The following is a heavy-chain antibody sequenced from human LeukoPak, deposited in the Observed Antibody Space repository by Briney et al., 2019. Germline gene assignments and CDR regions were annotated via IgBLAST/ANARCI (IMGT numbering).Heavy chain of an antibody. CDR1: GFTFSSYT. CDR3: AKGIQLWFAHYYFDY. Sequence: PGGSLRLSCAASGFTFSSYTMHWVRQAPGKGLEWVAVISHDGSNKYYADSVKGRFTISRDNSKNTLYLQMNSLRAEDTAVYYCAKGIQLWFAHYYFDYWGQGTLVTVSS. CDR2: ISHDGSNK. V-gene: IGHV3-30-3*01. J-gene: IGHJ4*02. D-gene: IGHD5-18*01.